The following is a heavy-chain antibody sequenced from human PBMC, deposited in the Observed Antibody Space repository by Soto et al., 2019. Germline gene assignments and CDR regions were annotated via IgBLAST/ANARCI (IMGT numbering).Heavy chain of an antibody. Sequence: ESVKIYCQGSGYNFTNHWITWVRQMPGKGLEWMGRINPSDSHTHYSPCFQGHVTMSVDKSISTAYLQWSSLKASDTAMYYCARPASYYVSSGYYCTNWDQETLVTVAS. J-gene: IGHJ4*02. V-gene: IGHV5-10-1*01. CDR2: INPSDSHT. CDR1: GYNFTNHW. CDR3: ARPASYYVSSGYYCTN. D-gene: IGHD3-22*01.